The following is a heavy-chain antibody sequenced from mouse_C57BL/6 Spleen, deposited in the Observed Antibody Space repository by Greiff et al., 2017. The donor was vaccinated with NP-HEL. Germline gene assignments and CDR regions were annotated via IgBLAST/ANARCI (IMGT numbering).Heavy chain of an antibody. CDR2: SRNKANDYTT. CDR1: GFTFSDFY. Sequence: EVKLVESGGGLVQSGRSLRLSCATSGFTFSDFYMEWVRQAPGKGLEWIAASRNKANDYTTEYSASVKGRFIVSRDTSQSILYLQMNALRAEDTAIYYCARADGYYPYYYAMDYWGQGTSVTVSS. J-gene: IGHJ4*01. V-gene: IGHV7-1*01. CDR3: ARADGYYPYYYAMDY. D-gene: IGHD2-3*01.